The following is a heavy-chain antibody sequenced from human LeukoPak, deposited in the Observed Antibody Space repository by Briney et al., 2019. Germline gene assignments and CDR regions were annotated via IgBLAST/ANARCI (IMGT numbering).Heavy chain of an antibody. D-gene: IGHD2-2*01. J-gene: IGHJ4*02. Sequence: GGSLRLSCAASGFTFSSYSMNWVRQAPGKGLEWVSYISSSSSTIYYADSVKGRFTISRDNAKNSLYLQMNSLRAEDTAVYYCAKDKGTTSPVFYFDYWGQGTLVTVSS. CDR3: AKDKGTTSPVFYFDY. CDR2: ISSSSSTI. V-gene: IGHV3-48*01. CDR1: GFTFSSYS.